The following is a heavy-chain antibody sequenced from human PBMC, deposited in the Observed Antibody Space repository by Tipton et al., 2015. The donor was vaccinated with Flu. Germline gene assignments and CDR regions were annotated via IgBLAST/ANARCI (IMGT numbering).Heavy chain of an antibody. J-gene: IGHJ2*01. CDR3: AREGMAAAGTGWYFDL. D-gene: IGHD6-13*01. CDR1: GFTFSSYA. Sequence: QVQLVQSGGGVVQPGRSLRLSCAASGFTFSSYAMHWVRQAPGKGLEWVAVISYDGSNKYYADSVKGRFTISRDNSKNTLYLQMNSLRAEDTAVYYCAREGMAAAGTGWYFDLWGRGTLVTVSS. V-gene: IGHV3-30*01. CDR2: ISYDGSNK.